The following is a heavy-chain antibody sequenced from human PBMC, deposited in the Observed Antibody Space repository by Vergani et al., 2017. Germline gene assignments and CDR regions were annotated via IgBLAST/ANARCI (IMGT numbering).Heavy chain of an antibody. Sequence: QVQLVQSGAEVKKPGASVKVSCKSSGYTFTSYYMHWVRQAPGQGLEWMGIINPSGGSTSYAQKFQGRVTMTRDTSTSTVYMELSSLRSEDTAVYYCANALYTSGGDYWGQGTLVTVSS. J-gene: IGHJ4*02. D-gene: IGHD3-16*01. CDR3: ANALYTSGGDY. CDR2: INPSGGST. V-gene: IGHV1-46*03. CDR1: GYTFTSYY.